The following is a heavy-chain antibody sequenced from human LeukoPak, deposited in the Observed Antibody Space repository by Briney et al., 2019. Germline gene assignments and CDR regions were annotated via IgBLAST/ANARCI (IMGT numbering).Heavy chain of an antibody. V-gene: IGHV4-59*08. CDR2: IYYSGST. Sequence: SETLSLTCTVSGGSTSSYYWSWIRQPPGKGLEWIGYIYYSGSTNYNPSLKSRVTISVDTSKNQFSLKLSSVTAADTAVYYCARIYYYYYYMDVWGKGTTVTISS. J-gene: IGHJ6*03. CDR1: GGSTSSYY. CDR3: ARIYYYYYYMDV.